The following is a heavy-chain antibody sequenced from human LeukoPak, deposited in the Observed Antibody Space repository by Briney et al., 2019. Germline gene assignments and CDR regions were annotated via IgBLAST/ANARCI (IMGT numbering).Heavy chain of an antibody. Sequence: GGSLRLSCTAAGFTFSSYGMSWVRQAPGKGLEWVSSISGSGSNTYQPDSVKGRFTISRDNAKNSLYLQMNSLRAEDTAVYYCARSQNGDAFDIWGQGTMVTVSS. D-gene: IGHD2-8*01. CDR3: ARSQNGDAFDI. CDR2: ISGSGSNT. CDR1: GFTFSSYG. V-gene: IGHV3-21*01. J-gene: IGHJ3*02.